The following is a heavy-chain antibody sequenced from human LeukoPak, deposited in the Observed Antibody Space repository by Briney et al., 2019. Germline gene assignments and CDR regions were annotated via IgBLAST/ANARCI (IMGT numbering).Heavy chain of an antibody. CDR2: IKSKTDGGTT. V-gene: IGHV3-15*01. D-gene: IGHD2-21*02. Sequence: GGSLRLSCAASGFTFSNASMTWVRQAPGKGLEWVGRIKSKTDGGTTDYAAPVKGRFTISRDDSKNTLYLQMNSLKTEDTAVYYCTREAVTANGYFDYWGQGTLVTVSS. CDR1: GFTFSNAS. J-gene: IGHJ4*02. CDR3: TREAVTANGYFDY.